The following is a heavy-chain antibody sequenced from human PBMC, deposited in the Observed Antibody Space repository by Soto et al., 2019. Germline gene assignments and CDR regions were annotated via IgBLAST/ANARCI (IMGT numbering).Heavy chain of an antibody. CDR1: GCTFDDYG. D-gene: IGHD1-26*01. Sequence: EVQLVESGGGVVRPGGSLRLSCAASGCTFDDYGMSWVRQDPGKGLEWVSGINWNGGSTGYADSVKGRFTISRDNAKNSLYLQMNSLRAEDTALYHCARLGGYRPYYYYMDVWGKGTTVTFSS. J-gene: IGHJ6*03. V-gene: IGHV3-20*01. CDR3: ARLGGYRPYYYYMDV. CDR2: INWNGGST.